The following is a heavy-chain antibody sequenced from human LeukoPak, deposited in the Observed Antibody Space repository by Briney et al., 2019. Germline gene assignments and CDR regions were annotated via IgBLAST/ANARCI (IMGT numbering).Heavy chain of an antibody. CDR1: GFTFDDYA. J-gene: IGHJ4*02. V-gene: IGHV3-9*01. CDR3: AKDGYDFWSGYPDY. D-gene: IGHD3-3*01. Sequence: TGGSLRLSCAASGFTFDDYAMHWVRQAPGKGLEWVSGISWNSGSIGYADSVKGRFTISRDNAKNSLYLQMNSLRAEDTALYYCAKDGYDFWSGYPDYWGQGTLVTVSS. CDR2: ISWNSGSI.